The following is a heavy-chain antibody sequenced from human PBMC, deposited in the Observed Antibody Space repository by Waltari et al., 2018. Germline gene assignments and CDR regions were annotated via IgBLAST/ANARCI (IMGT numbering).Heavy chain of an antibody. Sequence: QLQLQESGPGLVKPPETLSLTCTVSGGSIRSSSYYWGWIRQPPGKGLEWIGSIYYSGSTYYNPSLKSRVTIAVDTSKNQFSLKLSSVTAADTAVYYCARWGDSSSWYVDFDYWGQGTLVTVSS. V-gene: IGHV4-39*07. CDR1: GGSIRSSSYY. D-gene: IGHD6-13*01. CDR3: ARWGDSSSWYVDFDY. CDR2: IYYSGST. J-gene: IGHJ4*02.